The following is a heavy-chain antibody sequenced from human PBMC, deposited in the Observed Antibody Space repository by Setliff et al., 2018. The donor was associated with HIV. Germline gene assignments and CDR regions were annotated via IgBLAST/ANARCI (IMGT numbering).Heavy chain of an antibody. D-gene: IGHD1-1*01. J-gene: IGHJ4*02. V-gene: IGHV4-59*01. CDR3: ARVTSSPGYFLDY. CDR2: VWDNGTT. Sequence: PSETLSLTCTVSGGSISHSHWSWIRQPPGKGLEWIGYVWDNGTTKYNPSLESRVTISLHTSKNQFSLKLSSVTAADTAVYYCARVTSSPGYFLDYWGQGTLVTVSS. CDR1: GGSISHSH.